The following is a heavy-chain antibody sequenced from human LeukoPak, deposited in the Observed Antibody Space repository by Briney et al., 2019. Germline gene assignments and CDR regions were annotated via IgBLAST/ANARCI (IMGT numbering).Heavy chain of an antibody. D-gene: IGHD1-1*01. J-gene: IGHJ3*02. CDR2: IAGDESQK. CDR1: GFTFSSYA. V-gene: IGHV3-7*01. Sequence: GGSLRLSCAASGFTFSSYAMMWVRQAPGKGLEWVANIAGDESQKRYMDSVKGRFTISRDNAKNSLYLQLNSLRAEDTAIYYCVRDLSPVSDRNVWYDALDIWGQGTMVTVSS. CDR3: VRDLSPVSDRNVWYDALDI.